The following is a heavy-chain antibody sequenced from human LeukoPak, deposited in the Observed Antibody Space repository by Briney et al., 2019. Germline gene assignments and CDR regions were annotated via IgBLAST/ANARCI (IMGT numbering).Heavy chain of an antibody. CDR2: INSDGTGI. V-gene: IGHV3-74*01. D-gene: IGHD3-10*01. CDR1: GFSFSTTW. Sequence: GGSLRLSCVASGFSFSTTWMHWFRQAPGKGLVWVSRINSDGTGIIYADSVKGRFTISRDNAKKSVYLHMSSLRAEDTALYYCARLSAYYYGSYFYYYMDVWGKGTTVTVSS. CDR3: ARLSAYYYGSYFYYYMDV. J-gene: IGHJ6*03.